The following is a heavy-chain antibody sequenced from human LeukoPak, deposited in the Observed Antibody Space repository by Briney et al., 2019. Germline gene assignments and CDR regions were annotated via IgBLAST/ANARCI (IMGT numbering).Heavy chain of an antibody. CDR2: IYTSGST. J-gene: IGHJ3*02. CDR1: GGSISSGSYY. V-gene: IGHV4-61*02. D-gene: IGHD3-3*01. Sequence: SQTLSLTCTVPGGSISSGSYYWSWIRQPAGKGLEWIGRIYTSGSTNYNPSLKSRVTISVDTSKNQFSLKLSSVTAADTAVYYCARDAITIFDAFDIWGQGTMVTVSS. CDR3: ARDAITIFDAFDI.